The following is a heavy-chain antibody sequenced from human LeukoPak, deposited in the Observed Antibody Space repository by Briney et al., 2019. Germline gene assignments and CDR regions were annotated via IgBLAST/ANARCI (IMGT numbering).Heavy chain of an antibody. CDR2: IWYDGSNK. CDR3: AREMTTAFDY. D-gene: IGHD4-17*01. J-gene: IGHJ4*02. V-gene: IGHV3-33*01. CDR1: GFTFNSYG. Sequence: PGGSLRLSCAASGFTFNSYGMHWVRPAPGKGLEWVAVIWYDGSNKYYADSVKGRFTISRDNSKNTLYLQMNSLRVEDTAVYYCAREMTTAFDYWGQGTLVTVSS.